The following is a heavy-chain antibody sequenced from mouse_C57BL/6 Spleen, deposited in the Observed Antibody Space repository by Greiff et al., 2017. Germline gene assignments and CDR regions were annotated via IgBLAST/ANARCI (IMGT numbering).Heavy chain of an antibody. CDR2: IHPNSGST. CDR1: GYTFTSYW. D-gene: IGHD1-1*01. J-gene: IGHJ1*03. V-gene: IGHV1-64*01. CDR3: ARDGYGSPYWYFGV. Sequence: QVQLQQPGAELVKPGASVKLSCKASGYTFTSYWMHWVKQRPGQGLEWIGMIHPNSGSTNYNEKFKSKATLTVDKSSSTAYMQLSSLTSEDSAVYYCARDGYGSPYWYFGVWGTGTTVTVSS.